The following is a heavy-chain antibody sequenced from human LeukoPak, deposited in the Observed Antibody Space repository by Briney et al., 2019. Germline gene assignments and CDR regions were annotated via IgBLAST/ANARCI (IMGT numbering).Heavy chain of an antibody. J-gene: IGHJ4*02. CDR1: GYTFSNYY. CDR3: ARGGTETTAPIDY. D-gene: IGHD4-17*01. V-gene: IGHV1-46*01. Sequence: ASVKVSCKASGYTFSNYYMHWVRQAPGQGLEWMGIINPSSGSTSYAQKFQGRVTMTRDTTTSTVDMGLSSLRFEDTAVYFCARGGTETTAPIDYWGQGTLATVSS. CDR2: INPSSGST.